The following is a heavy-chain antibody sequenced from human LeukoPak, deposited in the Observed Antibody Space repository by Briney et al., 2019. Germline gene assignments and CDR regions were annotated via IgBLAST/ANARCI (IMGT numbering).Heavy chain of an antibody. CDR3: ARDPSQPYSSPYYFDY. CDR2: ISSNGSTI. Sequence: GGSLRLSCAASGFTFSSYEMNWVRQTPGKGLEWVSYISSNGSTIYYADSVKGRFTISRDNAKNSLYLQMNSLRAEDTAVYYCARDPSQPYSSPYYFDYWGQGTLVTVSS. J-gene: IGHJ4*02. D-gene: IGHD6-19*01. V-gene: IGHV3-48*03. CDR1: GFTFSSYE.